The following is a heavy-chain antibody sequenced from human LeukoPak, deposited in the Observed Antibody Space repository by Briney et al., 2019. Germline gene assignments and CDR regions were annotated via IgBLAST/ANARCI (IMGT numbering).Heavy chain of an antibody. V-gene: IGHV3-7*04. J-gene: IGHJ4*02. CDR2: IKEDGSDK. CDR3: TRYGDDDTPGLN. D-gene: IGHD4-17*01. CDR1: GFSFSSYW. Sequence: GGSLRLSCAAFGFSFSSYWMTWVRQAPGKGLEWVANIKEDGSDKYYVDSVKGRFTISRDNAKNSLYLQMNSLRAEDTALYYCTRYGDDDTPGLNWGQGTLVTVSS.